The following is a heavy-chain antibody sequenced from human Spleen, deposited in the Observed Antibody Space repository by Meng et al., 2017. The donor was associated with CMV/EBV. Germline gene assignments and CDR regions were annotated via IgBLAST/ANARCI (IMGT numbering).Heavy chain of an antibody. V-gene: IGHV4-59*12. J-gene: IGHJ4*02. CDR3: ARGNSTSSLY. Sequence: SETLSLTCTVSGGSISSYYWSWIRQPPGKGLEWIGSIYYSGSTYYNPSLKSRVTISVDTSKNQFSLRLSSVTAADTAVYYCARGNSTSSLYWGQGTLVTVSS. CDR1: GGSISSYY. CDR2: IYYSGST. D-gene: IGHD2-2*01.